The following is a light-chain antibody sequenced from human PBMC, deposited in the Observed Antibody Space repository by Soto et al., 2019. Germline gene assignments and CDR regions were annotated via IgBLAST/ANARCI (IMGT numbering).Light chain of an antibody. Sequence: EIVLTQSPATLSVSPGERATLSCRASQSVSRRLAWYQQRPGQAPRLLIYDASTRATGIPARFSGSGSGTEFTLTISSLQSEDLAVYYCQQYNNWPPWTFGQGTKVDIK. CDR3: QQYNNWPPWT. J-gene: IGKJ1*01. V-gene: IGKV3-15*01. CDR2: DAS. CDR1: QSVSRR.